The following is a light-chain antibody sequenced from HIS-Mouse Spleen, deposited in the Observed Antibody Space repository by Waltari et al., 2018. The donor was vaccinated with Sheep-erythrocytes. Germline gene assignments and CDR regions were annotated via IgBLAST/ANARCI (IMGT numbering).Light chain of an antibody. CDR3: CSYAGSSTPWV. J-gene: IGLJ3*02. CDR1: SSDVGCYNY. Sequence: SALTQPRSVSGSPGQSVTISCTGTSSDVGCYNYVSWYQQHPGKAPNLMIYDVSKRPSGVSNRFSGSKSGNTASLTISGLQAEDEADYYCCSYAGSSTPWVFGGGTKLTVL. CDR2: DVS. V-gene: IGLV2-23*02.